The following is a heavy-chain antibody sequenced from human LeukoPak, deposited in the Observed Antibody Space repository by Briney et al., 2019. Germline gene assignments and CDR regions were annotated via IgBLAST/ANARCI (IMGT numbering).Heavy chain of an antibody. Sequence: GESLKISCEGSGYSFTNYWIAWVRQLPGKGLEWMGIIYPSDSDTRYSPSFHGQVTISADKSISTAYLQWSSLKASDTAMYYCARRIQLWSPFDYWGQGTLVTVSS. CDR3: ARRIQLWSPFDY. CDR1: GYSFTNYW. J-gene: IGHJ4*02. V-gene: IGHV5-51*01. CDR2: IYPSDSDT. D-gene: IGHD5-18*01.